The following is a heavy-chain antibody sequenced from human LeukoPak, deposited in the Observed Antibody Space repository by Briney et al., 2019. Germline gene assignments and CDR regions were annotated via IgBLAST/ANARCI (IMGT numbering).Heavy chain of an antibody. V-gene: IGHV1-69*04. J-gene: IGHJ5*02. D-gene: IGHD3-22*01. CDR2: IIPILGIA. Sequence: SVKVSCKASGGTFSSYAISWVRQAPGQGLEWMGRIIPILGIANYAQEFQGRVTITADKSTSTAYMELSSLRSEDTAVYYCARGTAGYYDSSGYYFDPWGQGTLVTVFS. CDR1: GGTFSSYA. CDR3: ARGTAGYYDSSGYYFDP.